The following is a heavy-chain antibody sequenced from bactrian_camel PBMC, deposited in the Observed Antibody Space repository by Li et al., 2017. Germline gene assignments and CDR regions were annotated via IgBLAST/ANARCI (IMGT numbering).Heavy chain of an antibody. CDR3: AAGTRIIVGDYCDGITD. J-gene: IGHJ4*01. Sequence: VQLVESGGGSVQAGGSLRLSCAHSGYISSRHCMGWFRQAPGKAREGIAGIRRDGDEYYADSVKGRFTISQDNAKNIIYLQMSSLTPDDTAMYYCAAGTRIIVGDYCDGITDWGQGTQVTVS. V-gene: IGHV3S67*01. D-gene: IGHD3*01. CDR2: IRRDGDE. CDR1: GYISSRHC.